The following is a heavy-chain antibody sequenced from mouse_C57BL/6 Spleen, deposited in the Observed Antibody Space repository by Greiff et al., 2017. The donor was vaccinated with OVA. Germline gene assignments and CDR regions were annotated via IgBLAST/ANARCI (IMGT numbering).Heavy chain of an antibody. CDR1: GYTFTDYN. V-gene: IGHV1-18*01. CDR3: ARLDGYYFDY. J-gene: IGHJ2*01. CDR2: INPNHGGT. Sequence: EVQLQQSGPELVKPGASVKIPCKASGYTFTDYNMDWVKQSHGKSLEWIGDINPNHGGTIYNQKFKGKATLTVDKSSSTAYMELRSLTSEDTAVYYCARLDGYYFDYWGQGTTLTVSS. D-gene: IGHD2-3*01.